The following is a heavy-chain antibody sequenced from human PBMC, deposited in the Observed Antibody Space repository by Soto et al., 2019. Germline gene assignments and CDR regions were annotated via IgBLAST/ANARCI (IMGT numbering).Heavy chain of an antibody. CDR2: ITPGGRYP. J-gene: IGHJ5*02. D-gene: IGHD2-15*01. Sequence: QVQLVESGGGLVPPGGSLRLSCAGSGFTFGDSYMSWIRQAPGKGLEWLSYITPGGRYPVYADSVKGRFTISRDNAKRSLYLPMMSPAAEDTAIYYCVRGGGRGLFDPWGQGTMVTVSS. CDR1: GFTFGDSY. CDR3: VRGGGRGLFDP. V-gene: IGHV3-11*05.